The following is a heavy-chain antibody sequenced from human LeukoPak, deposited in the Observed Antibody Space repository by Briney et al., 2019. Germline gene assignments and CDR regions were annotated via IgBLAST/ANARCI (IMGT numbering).Heavy chain of an antibody. CDR2: IYYSGST. Sequence: SETLSLTCTSSGDSISSSSYYWGWIRQPPGKGLEWIGSIYYSGSTYYNPSLKSRVTISVDTSKNQFSLKLSSVTAADTAVYYCAREQGGTMVRGVSSFDYWGQGTLVTVSS. CDR3: AREQGGTMVRGVSSFDY. D-gene: IGHD3-10*01. V-gene: IGHV4-39*07. CDR1: GDSISSSSYY. J-gene: IGHJ4*02.